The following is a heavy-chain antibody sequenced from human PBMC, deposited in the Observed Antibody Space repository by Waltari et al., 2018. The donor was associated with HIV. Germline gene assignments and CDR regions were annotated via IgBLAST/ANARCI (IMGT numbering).Heavy chain of an antibody. V-gene: IGHV3-9*01. D-gene: IGHD5-18*01. J-gene: IGHJ4*02. CDR1: GFTFGEFG. CDR2: IDWNSRNI. CDR3: AKATERWLQPKFFDF. Sequence: VQPGRSLRLSCAVSGFTFGEFGMHWVRQVPGKGLEWVSGIDWNSRNIEYADSVKGRFIISRDNAKRSLYLYMTSLKYEDTAFYFCAKATERWLQPKFFDFWGQGNLVTVSS.